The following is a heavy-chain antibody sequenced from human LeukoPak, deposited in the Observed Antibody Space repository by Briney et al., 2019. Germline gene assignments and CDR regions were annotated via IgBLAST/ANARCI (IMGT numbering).Heavy chain of an antibody. CDR2: IKQDGSEK. CDR3: ARGVIAAGGNDFDY. D-gene: IGHD6-13*01. CDR1: GFTFSSYW. Sequence: GGSLRLSCAASGFTFSSYWMGWVRQAPGKGLEWVANIKQDGSEKYYVDSVKGRFTISRDNAKNSLYLQMNSLRAEDTAVYYCARGVIAAGGNDFDYWGQGTLVTVSS. J-gene: IGHJ4*02. V-gene: IGHV3-7*01.